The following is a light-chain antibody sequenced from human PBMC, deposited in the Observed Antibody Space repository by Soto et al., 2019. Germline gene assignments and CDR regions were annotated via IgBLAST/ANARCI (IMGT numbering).Light chain of an antibody. V-gene: IGKV1-5*03. CDR2: KAS. J-gene: IGKJ1*01. CDR1: QTISSW. Sequence: MSPPPSTHPEKIIDGVTIXLRASQTISSWLAWYQQKPGKAPKLLIYKASTLKSGVPSRFSGSGSGTEFTLTISSLQPDDFATYYCQHYNSYSEAFGQGPRWIS. CDR3: QHYNSYSEA.